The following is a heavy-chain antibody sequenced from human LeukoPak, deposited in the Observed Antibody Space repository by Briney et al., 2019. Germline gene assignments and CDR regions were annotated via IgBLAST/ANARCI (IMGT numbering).Heavy chain of an antibody. D-gene: IGHD2-15*01. V-gene: IGHV4-34*01. CDR2: INHSGST. CDR1: GGSFSGYY. Sequence: SETLSLTCAVYGGSFSGYYWSWIRQPPRKGLEWIGEINHSGSTNYNPSLKSRVTISVDTSKNQFSLKLSSVTAADTAVYYCARVPAATIDDDLDYWGQGTLVTVSS. CDR3: ARVPAATIDDDLDY. J-gene: IGHJ4*02.